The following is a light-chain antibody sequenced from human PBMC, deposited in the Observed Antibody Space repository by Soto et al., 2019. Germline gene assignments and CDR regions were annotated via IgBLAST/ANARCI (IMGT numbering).Light chain of an antibody. Sequence: QSVLTQPPSASGTPGQTVTISCSGSSSNIGGNTVSWFQHLPRTAPKLLIFSNSQRPSGVPDRFSGAKSGTSASLAISGLQSEDEANYYCATWDDGLSADVFGTGTKVTVL. CDR1: SSNIGGNT. CDR3: ATWDDGLSADV. CDR2: SNS. V-gene: IGLV1-44*01. J-gene: IGLJ1*01.